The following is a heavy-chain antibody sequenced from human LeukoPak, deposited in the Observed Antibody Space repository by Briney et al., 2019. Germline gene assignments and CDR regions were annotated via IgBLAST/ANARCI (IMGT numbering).Heavy chain of an antibody. D-gene: IGHD6-19*01. CDR2: IYYSGST. CDR1: GGSFSGYY. J-gene: IGHJ4*02. Sequence: SETLSLTCAVYGGSFSGYYWGWIRQPPGKGLEWIGGIYYSGSTYYNPSLKSRVTISVDTSKNQFSLKLSSVTAADTAVYYCARDSSGWYYFDYWGQGTLVTVSS. V-gene: IGHV4-34*01. CDR3: ARDSSGWYYFDY.